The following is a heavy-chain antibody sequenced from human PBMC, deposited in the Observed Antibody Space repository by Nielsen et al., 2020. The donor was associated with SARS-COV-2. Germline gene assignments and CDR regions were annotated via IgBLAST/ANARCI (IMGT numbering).Heavy chain of an antibody. CDR3: VRHRPNGWTSDF. J-gene: IGHJ4*02. V-gene: IGHV5-10-1*01. CDR2: IAPSGSYI. Sequence: GESLKISCKGSGYIFTDFWIAWVRQMPGEGLEWMGRIAPSGSYIDYSPSFEGHVTMSIDKSKRTAYLQWGGLRASDSARCYCVRHRPNGWTSDFWGQGTQVTVSS. D-gene: IGHD6-19*01. CDR1: GYIFTDFW.